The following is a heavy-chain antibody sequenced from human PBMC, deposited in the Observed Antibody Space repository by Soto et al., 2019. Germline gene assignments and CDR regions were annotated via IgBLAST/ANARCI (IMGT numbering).Heavy chain of an antibody. Sequence: QTLSLTCAISGDSVSSNSGAWNWISQSPSRGLEWLGRTYYLSRWSFDYALSVKSRVTIDPDTSKNQFSLHLDSLTPEDTAVSYCEGGTWFRGMEVWGEVNPVPVSS. CDR2: TYYLSRWSF. CDR1: GDSVSSNSGA. CDR3: EGGTWFRGMEV. D-gene: IGHD3-10*01. J-gene: IGHJ6*01. V-gene: IGHV6-1*01.